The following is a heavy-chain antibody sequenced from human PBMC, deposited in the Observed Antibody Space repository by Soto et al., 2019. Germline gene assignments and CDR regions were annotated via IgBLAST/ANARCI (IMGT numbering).Heavy chain of an antibody. J-gene: IGHJ6*03. Sequence: EVQLVESGGGLVQPGGSLRLSCATSGFILSDCAMNWVRQAPGKGLEWVSYISSSSSVIDYADSVKGRFTVSRDNASKSLYLQMNSRTAEDTAVYYCARDLSWGSNWYYYMDVWGKGTTVTVSS. D-gene: IGHD7-27*01. CDR1: GFILSDCA. CDR3: ARDLSWGSNWYYYMDV. CDR2: ISSSSSVI. V-gene: IGHV3-48*01.